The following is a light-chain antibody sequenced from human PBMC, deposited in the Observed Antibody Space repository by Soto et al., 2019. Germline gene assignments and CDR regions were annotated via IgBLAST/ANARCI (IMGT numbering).Light chain of an antibody. CDR1: SSDVGGYNY. CDR3: SSYAGSSYV. Sequence: QSVLTQPPSASGSPGQSVTISCTGTSSDVGGYNYVSWYQQHPGKAPKLIIYEVTKRPSGVPDRFSGSKSGSTASLTVSGLHADDEADYYCSSYAGSSYVFGTGTKVTVL. V-gene: IGLV2-8*01. CDR2: EVT. J-gene: IGLJ1*01.